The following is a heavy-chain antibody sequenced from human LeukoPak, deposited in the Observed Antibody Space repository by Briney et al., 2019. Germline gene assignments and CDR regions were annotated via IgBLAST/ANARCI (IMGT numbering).Heavy chain of an antibody. CDR2: IFYSGST. D-gene: IGHD6-13*01. CDR3: ARGQLIAAPRPNYFDY. V-gene: IGHV4-59*01. J-gene: IGHJ4*02. Sequence: SETLSLTCSVAGGSISSYYWTWIRQPPGKVLEWIGYIFYSGSTNYNPSLKSRVTISVDTSKNQFSLKLSSVTAADTAVYYCARGQLIAAPRPNYFDYWGQGTLVTVSS. CDR1: GGSISSYY.